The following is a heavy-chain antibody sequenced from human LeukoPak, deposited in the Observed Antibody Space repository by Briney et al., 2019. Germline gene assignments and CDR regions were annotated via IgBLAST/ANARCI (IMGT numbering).Heavy chain of an antibody. V-gene: IGHV3-53*01. Sequence: PGGSLRLSCAASGFTVSDNYMTWVRQAPGKGLEWVSIIYGGSTYYADSVKGRFTISRDNSKKTVYLQMNSLRAEDTAVYYCARDFEGVHRTTNSYTYYYYMDVWGKGTTVIVSS. CDR2: IYGGST. CDR1: GFTVSDNY. CDR3: ARDFEGVHRTTNSYTYYYYMDV. D-gene: IGHD2/OR15-2a*01. J-gene: IGHJ6*03.